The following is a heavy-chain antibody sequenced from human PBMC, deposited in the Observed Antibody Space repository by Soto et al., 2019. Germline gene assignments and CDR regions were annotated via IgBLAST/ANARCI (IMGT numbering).Heavy chain of an antibody. Sequence: EVQLLESGGGLVQPGGSLRLSCAASGFTFSSYTMSWVRQGPGKGLEWVSGISSSGGSTVYADSVKGRFTISRDNFTNTLYLQMNSMRAEHTAVYYCAKGWGDYWGQGTPVTVSS. CDR3: AKGWGDY. V-gene: IGHV3-23*01. J-gene: IGHJ4*02. CDR1: GFTFSSYT. D-gene: IGHD7-27*01. CDR2: ISSSGGST.